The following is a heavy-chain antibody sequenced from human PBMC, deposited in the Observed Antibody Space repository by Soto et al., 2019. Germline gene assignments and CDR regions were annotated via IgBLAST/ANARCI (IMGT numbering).Heavy chain of an antibody. V-gene: IGHV1-2*02. CDR1: GNTFTGYY. D-gene: IGHD1-26*01. J-gene: IGHJ4*02. CDR3: ARDLGGSRDS. CDR2: INPNNDGT. Sequence: ASVKVSCKASGNTFTGYYIHWVRQAPGQGLEWMGWINPNNDGTTYAEKFQGRVTMTRDTSTSTAYMELSRLRSDDTAVYYCARDLGGSRDSWGQGTLVTVSS.